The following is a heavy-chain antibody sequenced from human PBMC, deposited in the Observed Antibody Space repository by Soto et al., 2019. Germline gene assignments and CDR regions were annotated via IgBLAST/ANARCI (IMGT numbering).Heavy chain of an antibody. CDR3: ARDHTGLDY. Sequence: EVQLVESGGGLVKPGGSLRLSCAASGFTFSSYSMNWVRQAPGKGLEWGSSISSSSSYIYYADSVKGRFTISRDNAKNSPDLQMNSLRAEDTAVYYWARDHTGLDYWGQGTLVTVSS. V-gene: IGHV3-21*01. J-gene: IGHJ4*02. CDR1: GFTFSSYS. D-gene: IGHD4-17*01. CDR2: ISSSSSYI.